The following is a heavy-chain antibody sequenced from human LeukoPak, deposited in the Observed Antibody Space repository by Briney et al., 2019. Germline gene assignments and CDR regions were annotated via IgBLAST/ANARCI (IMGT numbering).Heavy chain of an antibody. CDR1: GFTFSTYS. V-gene: IGHV3-21*01. CDR2: ISSSSSYI. J-gene: IGHJ3*01. CDR3: AREWADDAFDL. Sequence: PGGSLRLSCAASGFTFSTYSMNWVRQAPGKGLEWVSSISSSSSYIYYADSVKGRFTISRDNAKNSLYLQMNSLRAEDTAVYYCAREWADDAFDLWGQGTMVTVSS. D-gene: IGHD1-26*01.